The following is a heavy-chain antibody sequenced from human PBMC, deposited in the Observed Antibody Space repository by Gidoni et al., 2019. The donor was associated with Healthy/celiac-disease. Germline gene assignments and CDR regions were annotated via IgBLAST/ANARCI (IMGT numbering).Heavy chain of an antibody. V-gene: IGHV3-53*01. J-gene: IGHJ4*02. CDR3: ARDRGSSLDY. D-gene: IGHD6-6*01. CDR2: IYSGGST. CDR1: GLPVSSNY. Sequence: EVQLFESGGGLIHPGGSRRVSCAAPGLPVSSNYMSWVRQAPGKGLEWVSVIYSGGSTYYADSVKGRFTISRDNSKNTLYLQMNSLRAEDTAVYYCARDRGSSLDYWGQGTLVTVSS.